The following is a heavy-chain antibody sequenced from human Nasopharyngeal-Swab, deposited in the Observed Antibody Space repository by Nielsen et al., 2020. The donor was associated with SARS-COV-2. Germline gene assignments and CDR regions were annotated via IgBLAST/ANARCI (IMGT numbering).Heavy chain of an antibody. CDR2: ITWNSGNK. CDR3: AKARRTDTYGYECFDS. Sequence: GGSLRLSCAASGFTFDAYAMHWVRQAPGKGMAWVSGITWNSGNKGYAESVQGRLTISRDNAKNSLYLQMNSLRAEDTALYYCAKARRTDTYGYECFDSWGQGTLVTVSS. CDR1: GFTFDAYA. D-gene: IGHD5-18*01. V-gene: IGHV3-9*01. J-gene: IGHJ4*02.